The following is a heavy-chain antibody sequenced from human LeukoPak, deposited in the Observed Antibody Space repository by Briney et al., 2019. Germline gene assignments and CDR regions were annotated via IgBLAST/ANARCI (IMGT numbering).Heavy chain of an antibody. Sequence: GASVKVSCKASGYTFTGYYMHWVRQAPGQGLEWMGWINPNSGGTNYAQKFQGRVTMTRDTSISTTYMELSRLRSDDTAVYYCARVSLAVADTLDYWGQGTLVTVSS. V-gene: IGHV1-2*02. CDR3: ARVSLAVADTLDY. CDR2: INPNSGGT. J-gene: IGHJ4*02. CDR1: GYTFTGYY. D-gene: IGHD6-19*01.